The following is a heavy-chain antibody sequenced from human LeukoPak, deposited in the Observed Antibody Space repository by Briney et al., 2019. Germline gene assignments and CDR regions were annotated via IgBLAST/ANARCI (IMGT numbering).Heavy chain of an antibody. J-gene: IGHJ4*02. D-gene: IGHD1-1*01. Sequence: SETLSLTCAVYGGSFSGYYWSWIRQPPGKGLEWIGEINHSGSTNYNPSLKSRVTISVDTSKNQFSLKLSSVTAADTAVYYCARGKTTGVPLDYWGQGTLVTASS. CDR3: ARGKTTGVPLDY. V-gene: IGHV4-34*01. CDR2: INHSGST. CDR1: GGSFSGYY.